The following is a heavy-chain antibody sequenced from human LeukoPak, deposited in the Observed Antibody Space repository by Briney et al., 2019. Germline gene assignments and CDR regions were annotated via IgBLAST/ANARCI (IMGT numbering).Heavy chain of an antibody. CDR2: IKQDGSEK. D-gene: IGHD3-9*01. CDR3: ARNLDYDILTGYSTPDAFDI. V-gene: IGHV3-7*03. CDR1: GFTFSSYW. Sequence: GGSLRLSCAASGFTFSSYWMSWVRQAPGKGLEWVANIKQDGSEKYYVDSVKGRFTISRDNAKNSLYLQMNSLRAEDTALYYCARNLDYDILTGYSTPDAFDIWGQGTMVTVSS. J-gene: IGHJ3*02.